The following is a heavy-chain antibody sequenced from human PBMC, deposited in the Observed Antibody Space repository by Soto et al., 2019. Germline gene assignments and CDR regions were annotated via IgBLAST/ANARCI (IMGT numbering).Heavy chain of an antibody. V-gene: IGHV1-3*01. Sequence: GASVKVSCKASGYTFTSYAMSWVRQAPGQRLEWMGWINAGNGNTKYSQKFQGRVTITRDTSASTAYMELSSLRSEDTAVYYCARSLTGGGWSAFDYWGQGTLVTVSS. CDR3: ARSLTGGGWSAFDY. J-gene: IGHJ4*02. CDR1: GYTFTSYA. CDR2: INAGNGNT. D-gene: IGHD6-19*01.